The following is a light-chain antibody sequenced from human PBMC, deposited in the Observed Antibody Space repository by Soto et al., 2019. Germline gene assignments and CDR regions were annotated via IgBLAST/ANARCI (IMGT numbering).Light chain of an antibody. J-gene: IGLJ1*01. V-gene: IGLV2-8*01. Sequence: QSVLTQPPSASGSPGQSVTISCTGTSSDVGGYNYVSWYQQYPGKAPKLMIYEVSKRPSGVPDRFSGSKSGNTASLTVSGLQADDEADYYCSSHAGSKNYVFGTGTKVTVL. CDR3: SSHAGSKNYV. CDR1: SSDVGGYNY. CDR2: EVS.